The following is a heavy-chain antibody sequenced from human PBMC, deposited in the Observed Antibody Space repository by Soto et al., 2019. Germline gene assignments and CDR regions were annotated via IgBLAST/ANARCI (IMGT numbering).Heavy chain of an antibody. D-gene: IGHD1-26*01. J-gene: IGHJ4*01. Sequence: SQTLSLTCAITGDSVSSHSAGWGWVRQSPSRGLEWLGRTYYRSKWYYEYAVSVRGRITINPDTSKNQYSLQLNSVTPEDTAVYFCARGEQYSGRIFDYWGQGTLVTVSS. CDR2: TYYRSKWYY. CDR3: ARGEQYSGRIFDY. V-gene: IGHV6-1*01. CDR1: GDSVSSHSAG.